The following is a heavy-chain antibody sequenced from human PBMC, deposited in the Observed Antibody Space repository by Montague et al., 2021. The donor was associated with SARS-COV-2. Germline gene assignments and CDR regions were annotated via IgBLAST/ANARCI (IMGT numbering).Heavy chain of an antibody. D-gene: IGHD6-13*01. V-gene: IGHV4-4*02. CDR1: GGSISSSHW. J-gene: IGHJ6*02. CDR3: ARAGVAAGTTAETYYYYGMDV. Sequence: SETLSLTCAVSGGSISSSHWWTWVRQSPGKGLEWIGEIFHSENTNYNPSLKSRVIISVDTSKNQFSLKLSSVTAADTAVYYCARAGVAAGTTAETYYYYGMDVWGQGTTVTVSS. CDR2: IFHSENT.